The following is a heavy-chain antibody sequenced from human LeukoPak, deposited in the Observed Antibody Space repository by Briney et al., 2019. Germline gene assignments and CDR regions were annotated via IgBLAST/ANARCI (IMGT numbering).Heavy chain of an antibody. D-gene: IGHD3-3*01. CDR3: AKEARLYDFWSGYSNWFDP. J-gene: IGHJ5*02. Sequence: GGSLRLSCAASGFTFSSYAMSWVRQAPGKGLEWVSTISSSGGSTYYADSVKGRFTISRDNSKNTMNLQMNSLRAEDTAVYYCAKEARLYDFWSGYSNWFDPWGQGTLVTVSS. CDR1: GFTFSSYA. CDR2: ISSSGGST. V-gene: IGHV3-23*01.